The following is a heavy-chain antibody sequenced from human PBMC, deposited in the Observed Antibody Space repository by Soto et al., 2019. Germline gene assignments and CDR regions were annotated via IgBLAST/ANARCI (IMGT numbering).Heavy chain of an antibody. J-gene: IGHJ4*02. D-gene: IGHD1-26*01. V-gene: IGHV3-23*01. CDR2: ISGTGGTT. CDR1: GFTFTSYA. Sequence: PGGSLRLSCAASGFTFTSYAMSWVRQAPGKGLEWVSTISGTGGTTYYADSVKGRFTISRDNSKNTLYLQMNSLRAEDTAVYYCAKDQYSGSHGKPDYWGQGTLVTVSS. CDR3: AKDQYSGSHGKPDY.